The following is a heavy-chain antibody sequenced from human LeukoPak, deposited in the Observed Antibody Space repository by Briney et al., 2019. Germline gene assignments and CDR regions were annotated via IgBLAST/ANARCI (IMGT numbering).Heavy chain of an antibody. Sequence: SVKVSCKASGGTFSSYAISWVRQAPGQGLEWMGGIIPIFGTANYAQKFQGRLTITADESTSTAYMELSSLRSEDTAVYYCARDPGYNDRSGYYHMYYFDNWGQGALVTVSS. D-gene: IGHD3-22*01. CDR3: ARDPGYNDRSGYYHMYYFDN. CDR2: IIPIFGTA. V-gene: IGHV1-69*13. CDR1: GGTFSSYA. J-gene: IGHJ4*02.